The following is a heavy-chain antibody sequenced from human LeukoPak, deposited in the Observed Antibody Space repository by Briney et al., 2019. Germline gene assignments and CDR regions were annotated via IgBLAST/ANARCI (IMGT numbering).Heavy chain of an antibody. J-gene: IGHJ4*02. CDR3: ARGMTTANY. CDR2: IYYSGST. CDR1: GGSISSYS. Sequence: PSETLSLTCTVSGGSISSYSWSWIRQPPGKGLEWIGYIYYSGSTNYNPSLKSRVTISVDTSNNQFSLKLTSVTAADTAVYFCARGMTTANYWGQGTLVTVS. D-gene: IGHD4-17*01. V-gene: IGHV4-59*01.